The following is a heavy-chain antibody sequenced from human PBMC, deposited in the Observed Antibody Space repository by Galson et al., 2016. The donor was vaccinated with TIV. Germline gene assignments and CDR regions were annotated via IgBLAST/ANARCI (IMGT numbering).Heavy chain of an antibody. Sequence: ETLSLTCALSGESLSGYHWTWIRQAPGQGLEWIGEVSHRGRTNYNPSLASRVTISLVTSKNELALKLTSVTAADTALYYCARGGPNVVIGPAAGYFDSWGQGALVTASS. CDR3: ARGGPNVVIGPAAGYFDS. CDR2: VSHRGRT. J-gene: IGHJ4*02. CDR1: GESLSGYH. D-gene: IGHD2-2*01. V-gene: IGHV4-34*01.